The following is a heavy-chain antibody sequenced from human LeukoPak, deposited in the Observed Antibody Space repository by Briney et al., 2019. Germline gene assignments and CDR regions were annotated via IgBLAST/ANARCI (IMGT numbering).Heavy chain of an antibody. CDR1: GYTFPSCD. Sequence: GASVKDSCKTSGYTFPSCDINWGRQANGHRLESMGWMNPNSGNTGYTQKFQGRVTISRNTSITTAYMELSSLRSEDTAVYYCARGPKWTGSYYYFDYWGQGTLVTVSS. J-gene: IGHJ4*02. V-gene: IGHV1-8*01. CDR3: ARGPKWTGSYYYFDY. CDR2: MNPNSGNT. D-gene: IGHD1-26*01.